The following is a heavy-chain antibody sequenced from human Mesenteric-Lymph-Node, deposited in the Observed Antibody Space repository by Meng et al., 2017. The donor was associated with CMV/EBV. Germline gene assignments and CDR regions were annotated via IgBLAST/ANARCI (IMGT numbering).Heavy chain of an antibody. CDR1: GFTVSSNY. CDR3: VRLSPSGNYNFDY. J-gene: IGHJ4*02. CDR2: IYSGGST. D-gene: IGHD3-3*01. V-gene: IGHV3-53*01. Sequence: GESLKISCAASGFTVSSNYMSWVRQAPGKGLEWVSVIYSGGSTYYADSVKGRFTISRDNSKNTLYLQMNSLRAEDTAVYYCVRLSPSGNYNFDYWGQGTLVTVSS.